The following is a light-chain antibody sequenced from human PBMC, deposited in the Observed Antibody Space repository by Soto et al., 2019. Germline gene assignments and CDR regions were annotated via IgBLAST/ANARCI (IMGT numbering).Light chain of an antibody. J-gene: IGKJ4*01. V-gene: IGKV3-20*01. CDR3: QQYVSSPPLT. CDR1: QSVSSSY. Sequence: EFVLTQSPGTLSLSPGERATLSCRASQSVSSSYLAWYQQKPGQAPRILLYAASTMPTGIPDRFSGSGSGTDFTLTIRRLEPEHFAQYSCQQYVSSPPLTCGGGTKVEI. CDR2: AAS.